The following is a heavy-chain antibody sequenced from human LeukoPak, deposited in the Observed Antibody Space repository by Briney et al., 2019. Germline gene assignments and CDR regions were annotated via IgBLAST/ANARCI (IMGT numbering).Heavy chain of an antibody. Sequence: SVKVTCKASGCTFSSYAISWLRPAPGQGLEWVGSIIPILSIANNAQKFQARVTTPANKSTSTACMELRSMGSDDTAVCYCASIGAVTTFDYWGQGTLVTVSS. CDR3: ASIGAVTTFDY. V-gene: IGHV1-69*04. CDR1: GCTFSSYA. J-gene: IGHJ4*02. CDR2: IIPILSIA. D-gene: IGHD4-17*01.